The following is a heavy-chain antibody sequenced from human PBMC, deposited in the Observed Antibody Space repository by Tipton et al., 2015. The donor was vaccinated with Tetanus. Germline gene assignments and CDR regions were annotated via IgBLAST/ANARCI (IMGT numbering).Heavy chain of an antibody. J-gene: IGHJ4*02. CDR1: GGSISSGGYY. D-gene: IGHD1-26*01. Sequence: LRLSCTVSGGSISSGGYYWSWIRQHPGKGLEWIGDIYYSGGTYYNPSLRSRVTISVDTSKNQFSLKLNSVTAADTAVYYCARDQARGARGWNYFDYWGQGTLVTVSS. CDR3: ARDQARGARGWNYFDY. CDR2: IYYSGGT. V-gene: IGHV4-31*03.